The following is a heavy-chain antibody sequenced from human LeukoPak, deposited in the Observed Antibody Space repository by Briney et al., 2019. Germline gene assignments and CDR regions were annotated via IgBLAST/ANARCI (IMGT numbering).Heavy chain of an antibody. CDR3: ARDRGGGFDLAFFDH. D-gene: IGHD5-12*01. CDR1: GGSFSTYA. CDR2: LIPVLGMS. V-gene: IGHV1-69*04. Sequence: SVKVSRKSSGGSFSTYAVNRVRQAPGQGLEWMGRLIPVLGMSHYAPGFQGRVTLTADRSTNTAYMELDRLTSDDTAVYFCARDRGGGFDLAFFDHWGQGTLVTVSS. J-gene: IGHJ4*02.